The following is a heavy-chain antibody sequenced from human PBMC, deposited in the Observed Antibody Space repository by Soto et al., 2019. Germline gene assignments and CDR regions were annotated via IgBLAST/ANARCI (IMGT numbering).Heavy chain of an antibody. CDR3: ARHTPSISIADH. V-gene: IGHV4-39*01. D-gene: IGHD2-15*01. J-gene: IGHJ4*02. CDR1: GGSISSSSYY. Sequence: SETLSLTCTVSGGSISSSSYYWGWIRRPPGKGLEWIGSIYYSGSTYYNPSLKSRVTISVDTSKNQFSLKLSSVTAADTAVYYCARHTPSISIADHWGQGTLVTVSS. CDR2: IYYSGST.